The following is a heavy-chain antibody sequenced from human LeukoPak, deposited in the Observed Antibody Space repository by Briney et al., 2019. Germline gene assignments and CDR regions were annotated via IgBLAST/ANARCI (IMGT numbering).Heavy chain of an antibody. V-gene: IGHV4-4*07. CDR3: ARVGIAAGADWFDP. CDR1: GGSISSYY. D-gene: IGHD6-13*01. Sequence: PSETLSLTCTVSGGSISSYYWSWIRQPAGKGLEWIGRIYTSGSTNYNPSLKSRVTMSVDTSKNQFSLKLSSVTAADTAVYYCARVGIAAGADWFDPWGQGTLVTVSS. CDR2: IYTSGST. J-gene: IGHJ5*02.